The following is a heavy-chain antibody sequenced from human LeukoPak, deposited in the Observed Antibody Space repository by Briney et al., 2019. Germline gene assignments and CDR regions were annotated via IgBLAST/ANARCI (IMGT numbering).Heavy chain of an antibody. CDR1: GGTFSSYA. Sequence: GASVKVSCKASGGTFSSYAISWVRQAPGQGLEWMGRIIPILGIANYAQKFQGRVTITADKSTSTAYMELRSLRSDDTAVYYCARGGPYCSSTSCLDYWGQGTLVTVSS. V-gene: IGHV1-69*04. J-gene: IGHJ4*02. CDR3: ARGGPYCSSTSCLDY. D-gene: IGHD2-2*01. CDR2: IIPILGIA.